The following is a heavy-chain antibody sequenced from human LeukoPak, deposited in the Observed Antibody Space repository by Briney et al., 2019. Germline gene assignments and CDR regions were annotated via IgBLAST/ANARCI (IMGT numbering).Heavy chain of an antibody. V-gene: IGHV4-31*03. CDR1: GGSISSGGYY. CDR2: IYYSGST. J-gene: IGHJ3*02. D-gene: IGHD1-26*01. Sequence: SETLSLTCTVSGGSISSGGYYWSWIRQHPGKGLEWIGYIYYSGSTYYNPSLKSRVTISVDTSKNQFSLKLSSVTAADTAVYYCARVGYSGSNLVPGAFDIWGQGTMVTVSS. CDR3: ARVGYSGSNLVPGAFDI.